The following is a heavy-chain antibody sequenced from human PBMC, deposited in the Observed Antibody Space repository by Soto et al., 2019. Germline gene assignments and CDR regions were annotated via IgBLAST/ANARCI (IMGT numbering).Heavy chain of an antibody. J-gene: IGHJ4*02. CDR2: ISATGGST. D-gene: IGHD1-7*01. CDR1: GFTFGIYA. V-gene: IGHV3-23*01. Sequence: EVQLLESGGALVQPGGSLRLSCAASGFTFGIYAMTWVRQAPGKGLEWVSTISATGGSTFYADSVKGRFTISRDNSKYLLYLQMNSLRVEDTAIYYCAKDLGNYYYFDFCGQGTLVTVSS. CDR3: AKDLGNYYYFDF.